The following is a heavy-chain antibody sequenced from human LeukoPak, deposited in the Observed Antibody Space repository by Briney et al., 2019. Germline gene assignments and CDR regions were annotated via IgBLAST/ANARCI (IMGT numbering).Heavy chain of an antibody. V-gene: IGHV3-74*01. J-gene: IGHJ4*02. D-gene: IGHD2-2*01. Sequence: GGSLRLSCAASGFTFSNYWMHWVRQVPGKGLVWVSRIKSDGSTTSYADSVKGRFTISRDNAKNTLYLQVNSLRAEDTAVYYCAKDLVPPPHCSSTSCYLSFSGSFDYWGQGTLVTVSS. CDR3: AKDLVPPPHCSSTSCYLSFSGSFDY. CDR1: GFTFSNYW. CDR2: IKSDGSTT.